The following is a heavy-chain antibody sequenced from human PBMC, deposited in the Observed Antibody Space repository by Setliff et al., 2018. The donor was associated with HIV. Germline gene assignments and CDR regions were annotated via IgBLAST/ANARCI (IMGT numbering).Heavy chain of an antibody. CDR1: GGSISGYYW. J-gene: IGHJ5*02. CDR2: IYWDDDK. Sequence: TLSLTCTVSGGSISGYYWSWIRQPPGKAPEWLTLIYWDDDKRYSPSLRSRLTITKDTSKNQVVLTMTNMDPVDTATYYCAHRPPRGGSGAYRFDPWGQGTLVTVSS. CDR3: AHRPPRGGSGAYRFDP. D-gene: IGHD2-15*01. V-gene: IGHV2-5*08.